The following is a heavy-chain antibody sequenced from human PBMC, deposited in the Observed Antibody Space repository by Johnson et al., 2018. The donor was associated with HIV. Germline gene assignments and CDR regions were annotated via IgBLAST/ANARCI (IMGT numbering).Heavy chain of an antibody. Sequence: QVQLVESGGGVVQPGRSLRVFCAASRFTFSYYAMHWVRQAPGKGLEWMAVISSAGTDKYYADSVKGRFTISRDNSKNTLYLQMNSLRVEDTAVYYCARDNWNEDIWGQGTMVTVSS. D-gene: IGHD1-20*01. V-gene: IGHV3-30*04. CDR1: RFTFSYYA. CDR3: ARDNWNEDI. CDR2: ISSAGTDK. J-gene: IGHJ3*02.